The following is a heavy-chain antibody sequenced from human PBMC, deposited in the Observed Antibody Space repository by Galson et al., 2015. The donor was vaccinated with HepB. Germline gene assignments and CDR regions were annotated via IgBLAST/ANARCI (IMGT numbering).Heavy chain of an antibody. J-gene: IGHJ4*02. CDR1: GYSFTSYW. CDR2: IYPGDSGT. D-gene: IGHD5-12*01. V-gene: IGHV5-51*01. Sequence: QSGAEVKKPGDSLRISCKGSGYSFTSYWIAWVRQMPEKGLEYMGSIYPGDSGTRYRAAFQGHVTISADKSISTAYLQWSSLKASDTAIYYCAKTHNSGYDLGAEFWGQGTLVIVSS. CDR3: AKTHNSGYDLGAEF.